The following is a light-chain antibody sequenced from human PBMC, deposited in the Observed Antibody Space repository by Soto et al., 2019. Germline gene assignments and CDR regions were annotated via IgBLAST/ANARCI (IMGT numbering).Light chain of an antibody. Sequence: DIVLTQSPGTLSLSPGERATLYCGASQRVSGGFLAWYQQKPGQAPRLLIYDASNRATGVPDRFSGSGSGTDFTLTISRLEPEDFAVYYCQQYGSSGTFGQGTKVDI. CDR1: QRVSGGF. J-gene: IGKJ1*01. CDR3: QQYGSSGT. V-gene: IGKV3-20*01. CDR2: DAS.